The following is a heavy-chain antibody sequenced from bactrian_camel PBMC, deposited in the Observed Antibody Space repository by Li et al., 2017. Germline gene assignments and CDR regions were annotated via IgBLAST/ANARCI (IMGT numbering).Heavy chain of an antibody. CDR2: ISIRSGST. D-gene: IGHD1*01. CDR1: GYIYSVYA. V-gene: IGHV3S53*01. Sequence: QLVESGGGSVQAGGSLRLSCAASGYIYSVYAMGWFRQAPGKEREGVAAISIRSGSTSYADPVKGRFTISRDNTKNTLNLQMDSLKPEDTALYYCVADENRCWEPSTLPKYWGQGTQVTVS. J-gene: IGHJ4*01. CDR3: VADENRCWEPSTLPKY.